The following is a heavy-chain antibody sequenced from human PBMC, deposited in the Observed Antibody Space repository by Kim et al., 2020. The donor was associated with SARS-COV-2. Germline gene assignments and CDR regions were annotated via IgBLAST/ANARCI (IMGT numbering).Heavy chain of an antibody. Sequence: GGSLRLSCAASGFTFSSYGMHWVRQAPGKGLEWVAVISYDGSNKYYADSVKGRFTISRDNSKNTLYLQMNSLRAEDTAVYYCANPYCSGGSCSTTSAFDIWGQGTMVTVSS. J-gene: IGHJ3*02. CDR2: ISYDGSNK. CDR1: GFTFSSYG. V-gene: IGHV3-30*18. CDR3: ANPYCSGGSCSTTSAFDI. D-gene: IGHD2-15*01.